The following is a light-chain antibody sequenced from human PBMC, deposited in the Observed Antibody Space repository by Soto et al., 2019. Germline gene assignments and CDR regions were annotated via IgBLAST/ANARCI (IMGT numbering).Light chain of an antibody. CDR2: GAS. V-gene: IGKV3D-15*01. Sequence: EIVMTQSPATLSVSPGERATLSCRASQSIGSTLAWYQQKPGQAPRLLIYGASTRATGIPARFSGSGSGTDFTLTISSLQSEDFAVYNCQQYNNWPLTFGGGTKLEIK. J-gene: IGKJ4*01. CDR1: QSIGST. CDR3: QQYNNWPLT.